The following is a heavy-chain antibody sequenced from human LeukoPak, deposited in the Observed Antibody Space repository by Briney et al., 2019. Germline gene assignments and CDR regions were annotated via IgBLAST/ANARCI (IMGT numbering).Heavy chain of an antibody. Sequence: PGESLRLSCAASGFTFSSYAMSWVRQAPGKGLEWVSAISGSGGSTYYEDSVKGRFTISRDNSKNTLYLQMNSLRAEDTAVYYCAKDLLGYGDYDYWGQGTLVTVSS. J-gene: IGHJ4*02. CDR1: GFTFSSYA. D-gene: IGHD4-17*01. CDR3: AKDLLGYGDYDY. V-gene: IGHV3-23*01. CDR2: ISGSGGST.